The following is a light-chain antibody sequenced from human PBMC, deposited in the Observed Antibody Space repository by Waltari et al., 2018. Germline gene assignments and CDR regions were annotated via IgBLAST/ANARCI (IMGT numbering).Light chain of an antibody. CDR2: EVN. J-gene: IGLJ2*01. CDR3: SSFTTSRAHVL. CDR1: SSDVGSYFY. V-gene: IGLV2-14*01. Sequence: QSALTQPASVSGSPGQSITISCTGTSSDVGSYFYVSWFQHHPGKAPQLRIYEVNARPSGGSNRFSGSKSGNTASLTISGLQAEDEADYFCSSFTTSRAHVLFGGGTKLTVL.